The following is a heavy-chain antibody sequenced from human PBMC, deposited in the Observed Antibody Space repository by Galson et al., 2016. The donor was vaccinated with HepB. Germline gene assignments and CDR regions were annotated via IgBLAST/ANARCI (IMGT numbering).Heavy chain of an antibody. Sequence: SLRLSCAASGFLVSSSFMSWVRQTPGTGLEWVTVMYPRGDTHYSDHVRGRFTISRDNSRNSMSLQMTNLRVGDTAVYFCARWTAYCPRPGCPRDHDYFDPWARESWSPSPQ. CDR2: MYPRGDT. V-gene: IGHV3-53*01. CDR1: GFLVSSSF. J-gene: IGHJ5*02. D-gene: IGHD4-11*01. CDR3: ARWTAYCPRPGCPRDHDYFDP.